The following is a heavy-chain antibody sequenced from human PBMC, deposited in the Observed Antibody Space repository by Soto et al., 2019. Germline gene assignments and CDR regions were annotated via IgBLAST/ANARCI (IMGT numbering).Heavy chain of an antibody. CDR3: ATDSSSSGHYYYYGMDV. CDR1: GYTLTELS. J-gene: IGHJ6*02. D-gene: IGHD6-6*01. CDR2: FDPEDGET. Sequence: ASVKVSCKVSGYTLTELSMHWVRQAPGKGLEWMGGFDPEDGETIYAQKFQGRVTMTEDTSTDTAYMELSSLRSEDTAVYYCATDSSSSGHYYYYGMDVWGQGTTVTVS. V-gene: IGHV1-24*01.